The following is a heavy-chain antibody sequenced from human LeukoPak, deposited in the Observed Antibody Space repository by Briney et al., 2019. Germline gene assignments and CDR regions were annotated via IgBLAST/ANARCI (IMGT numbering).Heavy chain of an antibody. V-gene: IGHV4-34*01. CDR3: ARARYCSGGSCYYNRPYNTKEYFRH. Sequence: SSETLSLTCAVYGGSFSGYYWSWIRQPPGKGLEWIGEINHSGSTNYNPSLKSRVTISVDTSKNQFSLKLSSVTAADTAVYYCARARYCSGGSCYYNRPYNTKEYFRHWGQGTLVTVSS. CDR2: INHSGST. J-gene: IGHJ1*01. D-gene: IGHD2-15*01. CDR1: GGSFSGYY.